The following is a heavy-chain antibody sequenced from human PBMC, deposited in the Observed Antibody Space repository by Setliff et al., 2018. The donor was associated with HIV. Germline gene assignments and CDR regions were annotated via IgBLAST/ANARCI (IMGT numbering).Heavy chain of an antibody. V-gene: IGHV1-18*01. CDR3: ARGWESRYQLLPGPFDY. Sequence: ASVKVSCKASGYTFTSYGISWVRQAPGQGLEWMGWISAYNGNTNYAQKLQGRVTMTTDTSTSTAYMELRSLRSDDTAVYYCARGWESRYQLLPGPFDYWGQGTLVTVSS. CDR2: ISAYNGNT. D-gene: IGHD2-2*01. CDR1: GYTFTSYG. J-gene: IGHJ4*02.